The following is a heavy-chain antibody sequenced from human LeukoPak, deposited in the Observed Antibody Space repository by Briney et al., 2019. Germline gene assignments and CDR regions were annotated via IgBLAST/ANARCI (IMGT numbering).Heavy chain of an antibody. D-gene: IGHD3-3*01. Sequence: GGSLRLSCAASGFTFSSYAMSWVRQAPGKGLEWVSATSGSGGSTYYADSVKGRFTISRDNSKNTLYLQMNSLRAEDTAVYYCAKDGGTYYDFWSGYYYYGMDVWGQGTTVTVSS. CDR1: GFTFSSYA. V-gene: IGHV3-23*01. J-gene: IGHJ6*02. CDR2: TSGSGGST. CDR3: AKDGGTYYDFWSGYYYYGMDV.